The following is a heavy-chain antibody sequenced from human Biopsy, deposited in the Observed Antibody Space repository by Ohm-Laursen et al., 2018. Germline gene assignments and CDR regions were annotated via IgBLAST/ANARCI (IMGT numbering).Heavy chain of an antibody. CDR3: ARELGDFWGGRQFDP. V-gene: IGHV1-2*02. D-gene: IGHD3-3*01. Sequence: ASVKVSCKPLGYTFSSYNVHRVRQAPGQGLEWMGWIDPKSGGTNYAQKFQGRVTMTRDTSISTTYMELRRLTSDDTAVFYCARELGDFWGGRQFDPWGQGTLVTVSS. J-gene: IGHJ5*02. CDR2: IDPKSGGT. CDR1: GYTFSSYN.